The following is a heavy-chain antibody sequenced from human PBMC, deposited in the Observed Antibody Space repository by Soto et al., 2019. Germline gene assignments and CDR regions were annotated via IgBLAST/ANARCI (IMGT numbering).Heavy chain of an antibody. D-gene: IGHD4-17*01. CDR1: GYTFTSYG. CDR3: ATNPNYGDYETGAFDI. V-gene: IGHV1-18*01. J-gene: IGHJ3*02. Sequence: QVQLVQSGAEVKKPGASVKVSCKASGYTFTSYGISWVRQAPGQGLEWMGWISAYNGNTNYAQKRQGRVTMTTDTSTSTAYMERRSLRSDDSAVYYCATNPNYGDYETGAFDIWGQGTMVTVSS. CDR2: ISAYNGNT.